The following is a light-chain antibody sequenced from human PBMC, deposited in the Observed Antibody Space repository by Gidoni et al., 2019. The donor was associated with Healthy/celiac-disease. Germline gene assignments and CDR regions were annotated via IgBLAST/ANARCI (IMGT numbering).Light chain of an antibody. J-gene: IGKJ2*04. V-gene: IGKV1-5*03. Sequence: DIQMTQSPSTLSASVGDRVTITCRASQSISSWLAWYQQKPGKAPKLLIYKASSLESGVPSRFSGSGSGTEFTLTISSLQPDDFATYYCQQYNSYQCSFGQGTKLEIK. CDR3: QQYNSYQCS. CDR2: KAS. CDR1: QSISSW.